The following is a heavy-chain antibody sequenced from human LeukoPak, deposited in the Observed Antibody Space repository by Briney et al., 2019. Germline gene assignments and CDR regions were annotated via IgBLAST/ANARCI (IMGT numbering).Heavy chain of an antibody. V-gene: IGHV1-8*01. CDR1: GYTFTTYD. CDR2: MNPHSGNT. CDR3: ARWGFNAFEI. Sequence: ASVKVSCKASGYTFTTYDINWVRQATGQGLEWMGWMNPHSGNTGFAQKFQGRVTMTRNTSISTAYMELSSLRSEDTAVYYCARWGFNAFEIWGQGTMVTVSS. J-gene: IGHJ3*02. D-gene: IGHD3-16*01.